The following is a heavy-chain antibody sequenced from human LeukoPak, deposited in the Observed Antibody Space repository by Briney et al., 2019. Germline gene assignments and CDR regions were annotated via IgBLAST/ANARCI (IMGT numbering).Heavy chain of an antibody. Sequence: GGSLRLSCAASGFTFSTYWMSWVRQAPGKGPEWVANIKQDGSEKYYVDSVKGRFAISRDNAKNSLYLQMNSLRAEDTAMYYCARDSAGNGYWGQGTLVTVSS. CDR2: IKQDGSEK. J-gene: IGHJ4*02. D-gene: IGHD6-13*01. V-gene: IGHV3-7*01. CDR1: GFTFSTYW. CDR3: ARDSAGNGY.